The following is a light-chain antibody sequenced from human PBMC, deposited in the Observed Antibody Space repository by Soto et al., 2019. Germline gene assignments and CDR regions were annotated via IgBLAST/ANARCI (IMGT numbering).Light chain of an antibody. CDR3: MQGTHWPTT. V-gene: IGKV2-30*01. CDR2: KVS. Sequence: DVVMTQSPLSLPVTLGQPASISCRSSQSLLFSDGNTYLTWFQQRPGHSPRRLIYKVSDRDSGVPDRFSGSGSGSDFTLRISGVEADDVGVYYCMQGTHWPTTFGQGTKVDI. CDR1: QSLLFSDGNTY. J-gene: IGKJ1*01.